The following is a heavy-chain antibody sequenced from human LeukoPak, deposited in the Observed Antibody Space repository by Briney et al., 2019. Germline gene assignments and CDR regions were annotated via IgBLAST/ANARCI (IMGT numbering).Heavy chain of an antibody. CDR1: GASISTSGHY. CDR3: ARVLNYYDNSGYFYFFDY. CDR2: IYYSGDT. J-gene: IGHJ4*02. D-gene: IGHD3-22*01. V-gene: IGHV4-31*03. Sequence: SETLSLTCSVSGASISTSGHYWSWIRQHPGKGLDCIVYIYYSGDTHYNASLRSRVSISVYTSQSQFSLKLSSVTAADTAVYYCARVLNYYDNSGYFYFFDYWGQGTPVTVSS.